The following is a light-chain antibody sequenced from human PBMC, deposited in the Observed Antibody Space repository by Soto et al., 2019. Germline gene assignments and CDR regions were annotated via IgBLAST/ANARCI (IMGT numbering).Light chain of an antibody. V-gene: IGKV3-20*01. CDR1: QSVSSSY. Sequence: EIVMTQSPATLSVYPGERATLSCMASQSVSSSYLAWYQQKSGQAPRLLIYGASSRASGIPDRFSGSGSGTDFTLTISRLQPEDFAVYYCQQYASTRWTFGQGTKVDIK. J-gene: IGKJ1*01. CDR3: QQYASTRWT. CDR2: GAS.